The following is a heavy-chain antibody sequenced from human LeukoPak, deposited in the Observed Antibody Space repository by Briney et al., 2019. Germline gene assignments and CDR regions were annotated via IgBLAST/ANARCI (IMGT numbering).Heavy chain of an antibody. J-gene: IGHJ4*02. Sequence: GSLRLSCAASGFTFSSYAMHWVRQAPGKGLEWVAVISYDGSNKYYADSVKGRFTISRDNSKNTLYLQMNSLRAEDTAVYYCARDLHVVVAYFDYWGQGTLVTVSS. V-gene: IGHV3-30-3*01. CDR3: ARDLHVVVAYFDY. D-gene: IGHD2-15*01. CDR2: ISYDGSNK. CDR1: GFTFSSYA.